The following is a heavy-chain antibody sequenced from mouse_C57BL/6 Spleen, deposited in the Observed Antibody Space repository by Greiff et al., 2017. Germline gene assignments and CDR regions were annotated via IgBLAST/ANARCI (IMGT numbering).Heavy chain of an antibody. V-gene: IGHV3-6*01. CDR1: GYSITSGYY. CDR3: ASYYYGSRRYFDV. CDR2: ISYDGSN. Sequence: ESGPGLVKPSQSLSLTCSVTGYSITSGYYWNWLRQFPGNKLEWMGYISYDGSNNYNPSLKNRISITRDTSKNQFFLKLNSVTTEDTATYYCASYYYGSRRYFDVWGTGTTVTVSS. D-gene: IGHD1-1*01. J-gene: IGHJ1*03.